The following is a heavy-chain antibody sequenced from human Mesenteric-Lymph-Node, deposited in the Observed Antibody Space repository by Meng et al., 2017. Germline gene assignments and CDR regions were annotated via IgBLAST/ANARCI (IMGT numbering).Heavy chain of an antibody. Sequence: GESLKISCAASGFTFSSYAMSWVRQAPGKGLEWVSAISGSGGYTFYADSVKGRFTITRDNSKDTMYLQVNSLRAEDTAVYYCAKDGEWELLPHWGQGTLVTVSS. V-gene: IGHV3-23*01. CDR2: ISGSGGYT. D-gene: IGHD1-26*01. CDR1: GFTFSSYA. J-gene: IGHJ1*01. CDR3: AKDGEWELLPH.